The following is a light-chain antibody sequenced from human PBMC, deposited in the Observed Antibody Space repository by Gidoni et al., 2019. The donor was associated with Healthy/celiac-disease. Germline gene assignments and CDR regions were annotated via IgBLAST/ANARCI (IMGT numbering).Light chain of an antibody. Sequence: IVLTQSPVTLSLSPGERATLSCRASQSVSSSYLDWYQQKPGQAPRLLIYGASSRATGIPDRFSGSGSGTDFTLTISRLEPEDFAVYYCQQYGSPCSFGQGTKLEIK. CDR3: QQYGSPCS. V-gene: IGKV3-20*01. CDR2: GAS. CDR1: QSVSSSY. J-gene: IGKJ2*04.